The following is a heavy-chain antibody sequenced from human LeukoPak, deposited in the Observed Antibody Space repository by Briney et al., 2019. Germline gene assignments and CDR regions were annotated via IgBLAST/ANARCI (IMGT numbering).Heavy chain of an antibody. V-gene: IGHV3-23*01. CDR2: ITTRSGST. J-gene: IGHJ4*02. Sequence: GGSLRLSCAASGFTFSSYAMSWVRQAPGKGLEWVSTITTRSGSTYYADSVKGRFTISRDNSKNTLYLQMNSLRAEDTAVYYCAKDLGRYRNNYFDYWGQGTLVTVSS. CDR3: AKDLGRYRNNYFDY. CDR1: GFTFSSYA. D-gene: IGHD1-26*01.